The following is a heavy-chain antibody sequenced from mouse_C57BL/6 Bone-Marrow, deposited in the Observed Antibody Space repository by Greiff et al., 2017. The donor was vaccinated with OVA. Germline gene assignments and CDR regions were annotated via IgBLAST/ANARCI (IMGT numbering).Heavy chain of an antibody. J-gene: IGHJ1*03. D-gene: IGHD1-1*01. CDR2: IWSGGST. Sequence: VQLQESGPGLVQPSQSLSITCTVSGFSLTSYGVHWVRQSPGKGLEWLGVIWSGGSTDYNAAFISRLSISKDNSKSQVFFKMNSLQADDTAIYYCARNIPYYYGSNTYWYFDVWGTGTTVTVSS. V-gene: IGHV2-2*01. CDR3: ARNIPYYYGSNTYWYFDV. CDR1: GFSLTSYG.